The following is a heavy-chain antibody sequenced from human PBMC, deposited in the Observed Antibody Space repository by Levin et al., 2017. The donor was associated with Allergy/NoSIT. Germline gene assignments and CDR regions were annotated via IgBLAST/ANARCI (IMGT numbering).Heavy chain of an antibody. D-gene: IGHD6-13*01. CDR2: IYYSGST. Sequence: SSETLSLTCTVSGGSISSYYWSWIRQPPGKGLEWIGYIYYSGSTNYNPSLKSRVTISVDTSKNQFSLKLSSLTAADTAVYYCARYSSSWTDYYYYYMDVWGKGTTVTVSS. CDR3: ARYSSSWTDYYYYYMDV. J-gene: IGHJ6*03. CDR1: GGSISSYY. V-gene: IGHV4-59*01.